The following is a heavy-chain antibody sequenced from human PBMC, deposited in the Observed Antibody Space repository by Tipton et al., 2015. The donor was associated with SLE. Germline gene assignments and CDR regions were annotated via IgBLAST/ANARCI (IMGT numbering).Heavy chain of an antibody. V-gene: IGHV3-7*03. CDR3: AREGSYDSSGYYNY. CDR1: GGSISSYY. J-gene: IGHJ4*02. CDR2: IKQDGSEK. D-gene: IGHD3-22*01. Sequence: LSLTCTVSGGSISSYYWSWVRQAPGKGLEWVANIKQDGSEKYYVDSVKGRFTISRDNAKNSLYLQMNSLRAEDTALYYCAREGSYDSSGYYNYWGQGTLVTVSS.